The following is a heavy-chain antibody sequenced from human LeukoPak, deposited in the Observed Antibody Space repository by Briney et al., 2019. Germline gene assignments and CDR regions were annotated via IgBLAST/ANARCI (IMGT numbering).Heavy chain of an antibody. CDR2: IYYSGST. CDR1: GGSISSYY. J-gene: IGHJ4*02. CDR3: ARVDVSRDGYHFDY. D-gene: IGHD5-24*01. Sequence: PSETLSLTCTVSGGSISSYYWSWIRQPPGEGLEWIGYIYYSGSTNYNPSLKSRVTISAGTSKNQVSLKLSSVTAADTAVYYCARVDVSRDGYHFDYWGQGTLVTVSS. V-gene: IGHV4-59*01.